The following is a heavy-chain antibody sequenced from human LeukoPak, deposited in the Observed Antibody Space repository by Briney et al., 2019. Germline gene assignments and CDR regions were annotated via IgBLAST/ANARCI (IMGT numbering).Heavy chain of an antibody. CDR1: GGSISSSSYY. Sequence: SETLSLTCTVSGGSISSSSYYWGWIRQPPGKGLEWIGSIYYSGSTYYNPSLKSRVTMSVDTSKNQFSLKLSSVTAADTAVCYCASSESFNDYWGQGTLVTVSS. CDR2: IYYSGST. CDR3: ASSESFNDY. D-gene: IGHD2/OR15-2a*01. V-gene: IGHV4-39*01. J-gene: IGHJ4*02.